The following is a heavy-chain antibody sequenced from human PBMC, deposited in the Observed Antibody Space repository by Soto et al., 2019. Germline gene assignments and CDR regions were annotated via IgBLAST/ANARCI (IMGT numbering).Heavy chain of an antibody. D-gene: IGHD3-22*01. J-gene: IGHJ4*02. CDR1: GFTFSSYG. Sequence: AGGSLRLSCAASGFTFSSYGMHWVRQAPGKGLEWVAVISYDGSNKYYADSVKGRFTIPRDNSKNTLYLQMNSLRAEDTAVYYCAKDSSGYPYYFDYWGQGTLVTVSS. CDR2: ISYDGSNK. CDR3: AKDSSGYPYYFDY. V-gene: IGHV3-30*18.